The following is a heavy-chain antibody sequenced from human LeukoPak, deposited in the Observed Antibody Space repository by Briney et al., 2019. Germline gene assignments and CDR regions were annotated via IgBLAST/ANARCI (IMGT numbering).Heavy chain of an antibody. CDR3: ARGPRSSGYFDY. CDR1: AGSFRGYY. J-gene: IGHJ4*02. D-gene: IGHD6-19*01. CDR2: INHSGST. Sequence: SETLSLTCPVYAGSFRGYYWSWIRQPPGKGLEWIGEINHSGSTNYNPSLKSRVTISVDTSKNQFSLKLSSVTAADTAVYYCARGPRSSGYFDYWGQGTLVTVSS. V-gene: IGHV4-34*01.